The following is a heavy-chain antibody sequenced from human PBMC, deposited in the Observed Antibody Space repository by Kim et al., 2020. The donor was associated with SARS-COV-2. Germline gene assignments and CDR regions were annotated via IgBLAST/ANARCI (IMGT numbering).Heavy chain of an antibody. V-gene: IGHV1-18*01. CDR3: ARLLRGGYCSGGSCYYPYYVDY. CDR2: ISAYNGNT. J-gene: IGHJ4*01. CDR1: GYTFTSYG. Sequence: ASVKVSCKASGYTFTSYGISWVRQAPGQGLEWMGWISAYNGNTNYAQKLQGRVTMTTDTSTSTAYMELRSLRSDDTAVYYCARLLRGGYCSGGSCYYPYYVDYWGHGTLFTVSS. D-gene: IGHD2-15*01.